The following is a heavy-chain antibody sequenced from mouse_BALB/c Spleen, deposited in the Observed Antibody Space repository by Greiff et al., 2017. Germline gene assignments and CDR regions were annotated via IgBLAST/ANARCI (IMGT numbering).Heavy chain of an antibody. CDR3: ARVIHPLWYLDY. CDR2: ISSGSSTI. J-gene: IGHJ2*01. CDR1: GFTFSSFG. Sequence: EVKLVESGGGLVQPGGSRKLSCAASGFTFSSFGMHWVRQAPEKGLEWVAYISSGSSTIYYADTVKGRFTISRDNPKNTLFLQMTSLRSEDTAMYYCARVIHPLWYLDYWGQGTTLTVSA. V-gene: IGHV5-17*02. D-gene: IGHD1-1*02.